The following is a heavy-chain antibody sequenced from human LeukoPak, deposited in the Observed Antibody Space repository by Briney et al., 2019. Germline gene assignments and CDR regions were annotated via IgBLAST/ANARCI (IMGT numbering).Heavy chain of an antibody. V-gene: IGHV3-21*06. J-gene: IGHJ4*02. Sequence: PGGCLRLSCSASGFTFSDYDMNWIRQAPGKWLEWISAISGRSSHTYYGDSVKGRFSISRDNAKNLLYLQMNGLGAEDTAVYYCGRAFPPLRTSSAGDLWGQGTLVTVSS. D-gene: IGHD3-16*01. CDR1: GFTFSDYD. CDR2: ISGRSSHT. CDR3: GRAFPPLRTSSAGDL.